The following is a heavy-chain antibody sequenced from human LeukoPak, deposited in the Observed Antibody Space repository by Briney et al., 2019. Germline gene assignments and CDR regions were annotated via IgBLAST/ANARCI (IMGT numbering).Heavy chain of an antibody. V-gene: IGHV1-18*01. CDR2: ISAYNGNT. J-gene: IGHJ4*02. CDR3: ARDKTEGSYYYDSSGYYSFDY. CDR1: GYTFTSYG. D-gene: IGHD3-22*01. Sequence: ASVKVSCKASGYTFTSYGISWVRQAPGQGLEWMGWISAYNGNTNYAQKLQGRVTMTTDTSTSTAYMELRSLRSDDTAVYYCARDKTEGSYYYDSSGYYSFDYWGQGTLVTVSS.